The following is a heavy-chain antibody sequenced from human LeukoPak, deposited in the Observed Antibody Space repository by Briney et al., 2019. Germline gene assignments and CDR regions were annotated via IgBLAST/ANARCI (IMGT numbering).Heavy chain of an antibody. Sequence: GGSLRLSCGASGFTFSSYWMHWVRQAPGKGLVWVSRINSDGSSTSYADSVKGRFTISRGNAKNTLYLQMNSLRAEDTAVYYCAREPGPFVVVPAAMSAFDIWGQGTMVTVSS. CDR3: AREPGPFVVVPAAMSAFDI. CDR2: INSDGSST. J-gene: IGHJ3*02. D-gene: IGHD2-2*01. V-gene: IGHV3-74*01. CDR1: GFTFSSYW.